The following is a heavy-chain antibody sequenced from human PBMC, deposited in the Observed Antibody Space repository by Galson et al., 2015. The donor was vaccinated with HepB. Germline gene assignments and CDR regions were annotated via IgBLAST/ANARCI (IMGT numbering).Heavy chain of an antibody. CDR2: IIPIFGTA. CDR3: ARAAESGDTAMVTFLYYYYYMDV. CDR1: GGTFSSYA. V-gene: IGHV1-69*13. Sequence: SVKVSCKASGGTFSSYAISWVRQAPGQGLEWMGGIIPIFGTANYAQKFQGRVTITADESTSTAYMELSSLRSEDTAVYYCARAAESGDTAMVTFLYYYYYMDVWGKGTTVTVSS. D-gene: IGHD5-18*01. J-gene: IGHJ6*03.